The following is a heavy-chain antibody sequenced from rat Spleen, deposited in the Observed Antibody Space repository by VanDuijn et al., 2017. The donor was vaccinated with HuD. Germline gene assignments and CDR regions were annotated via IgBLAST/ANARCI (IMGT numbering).Heavy chain of an antibody. CDR2: ISSGGNT. V-gene: IGHV2-6*01. Sequence: QVQLKESGPGLVQPSQTLSLTCTVSGFSLTSYIVSWVRQPPGKGLEWIAAISSGGNTYYNSALKSRLSISRDTSKSQVFLKMNSLQTEDTAMYFCARYWFDYWGQGVMVTVSS. J-gene: IGHJ2*01. CDR3: ARYWFDY. CDR1: GFSLTSYI.